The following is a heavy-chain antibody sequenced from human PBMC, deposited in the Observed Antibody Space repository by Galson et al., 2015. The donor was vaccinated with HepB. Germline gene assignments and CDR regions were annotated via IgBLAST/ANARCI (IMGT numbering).Heavy chain of an antibody. V-gene: IGHV1-46*01. CDR3: AKEIAGLVDY. CDR1: GYTSTNYW. Sequence: SVKVSCKASGYTSTNYWLHWVRQAPGQGLEWVGIINLSGGTTIYAQNFQDRVTMTRDTSTSTVYMEVTSLRSEDTAVYFCAKEIAGLVDYWGQGTLVTVSS. CDR2: INLSGGTT. D-gene: IGHD6-19*01. J-gene: IGHJ4*02.